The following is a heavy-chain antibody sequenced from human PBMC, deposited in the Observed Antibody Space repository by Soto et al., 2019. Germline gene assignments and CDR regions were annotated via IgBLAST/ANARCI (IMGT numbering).Heavy chain of an antibody. CDR3: AKDHPRTGASS. CDR1: GFTFTSYA. V-gene: IGHV3-23*01. J-gene: IGHJ4*02. Sequence: EVQLLESGGGFVQPGGSLRLSCAASGFTFTSYAMSWVRQAPGKGLEWVSAISGSGGSTYYPDSGKGRFTISRDNSKNKLYQQMNSLRAEDTAVYYCAKDHPRTGASSWGQGTLVTVSS. D-gene: IGHD1-26*01. CDR2: ISGSGGST.